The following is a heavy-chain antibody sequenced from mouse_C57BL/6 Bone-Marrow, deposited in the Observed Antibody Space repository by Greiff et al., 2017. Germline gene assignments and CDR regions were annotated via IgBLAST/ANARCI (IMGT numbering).Heavy chain of an antibody. D-gene: IGHD2-5*01. Sequence: VQLQQPGAELVKPGASVKLSCKASGYTFTSYWMQWVKQRPGQGLEWIGEIDPSDSYTNYNQKFKGKATLTVDTSSSTAYMQLSSLTSEDSAVYYCARDGPHSNFRDWFAYWGQGTLVTVSA. CDR2: IDPSDSYT. V-gene: IGHV1-50*01. J-gene: IGHJ3*01. CDR3: ARDGPHSNFRDWFAY. CDR1: GYTFTSYW.